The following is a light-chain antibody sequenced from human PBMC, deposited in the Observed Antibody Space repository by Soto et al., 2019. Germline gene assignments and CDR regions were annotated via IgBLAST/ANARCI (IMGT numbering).Light chain of an antibody. V-gene: IGLV1-44*01. Sequence: QLVLTQPLSASGTPGQRVAISCSGSSSNIGSQTVNWYQQQLPGTAPKLLIYSNNQRPSGVPDRFSGSKSGTSASLAISGLQSEDEADYYCATWDGRLNGWVFGGGTKVTVL. CDR2: SNN. J-gene: IGLJ3*02. CDR3: ATWDGRLNGWV. CDR1: SSNIGSQT.